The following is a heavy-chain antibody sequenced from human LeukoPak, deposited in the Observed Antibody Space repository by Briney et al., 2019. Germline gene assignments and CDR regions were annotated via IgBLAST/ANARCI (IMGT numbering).Heavy chain of an antibody. V-gene: IGHV1-18*01. CDR2: ISAYNGNT. CDR1: GYTFTSYG. Sequence: GASVNVSCKASGYTFTSYGISWVRQAPGQGRKWMGWISAYNGNTNYAQRLQGRVTMTTDTSTSTAYMELRSLRSDDTAVYYCATANYDSSGNDYWGQGTLVTVSS. J-gene: IGHJ4*02. CDR3: ATANYDSSGNDY. D-gene: IGHD3-22*01.